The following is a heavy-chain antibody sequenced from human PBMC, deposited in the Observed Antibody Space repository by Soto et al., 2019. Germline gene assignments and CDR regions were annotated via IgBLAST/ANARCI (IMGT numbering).Heavy chain of an antibody. Sequence: EVQVVESGGGLIQPGGSLRLSCAASGFTVSSTYMSWVRQAPGKGLEWISIIYSGGSTFYADSVKGRFTISRDNSKNTRYLQMNSLRAEDTAVYYCARGVPITPGTFDYRGQGTLVTVSS. CDR2: IYSGGST. D-gene: IGHD5-12*01. V-gene: IGHV3-53*01. CDR1: GFTVSSTY. J-gene: IGHJ4*02. CDR3: ARGVPITPGTFDY.